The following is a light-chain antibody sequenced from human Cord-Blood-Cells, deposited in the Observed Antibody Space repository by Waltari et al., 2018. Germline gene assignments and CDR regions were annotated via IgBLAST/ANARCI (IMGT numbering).Light chain of an antibody. CDR1: QSISSY. CDR2: AAS. J-gene: IGKJ2*01. Sequence: DIQMTQSPSSLSASVGDRVHITCRASQSISSYLNWYQQKPGKAPKLLIYAASSLQSGVPSRFSGSGSVTDFTLTISSLQPEDFATYYCQQSYSTPYTFGQGTKLEIK. V-gene: IGKV1-39*01. CDR3: QQSYSTPYT.